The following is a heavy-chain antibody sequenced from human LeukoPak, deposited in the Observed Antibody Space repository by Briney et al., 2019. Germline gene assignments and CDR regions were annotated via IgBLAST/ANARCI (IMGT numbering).Heavy chain of an antibody. D-gene: IGHD6-13*01. Sequence: SETLSLTCTVSGGSISSSSYYWGWIRQPPGKGLEWIGSIYYSGSTYYNPSLKSRVTISVDTSKNQFSLKLSSVTAADTAVYYCARDIAAAGSYYYYYMDVWGKGTTVTVS. V-gene: IGHV4-39*02. CDR3: ARDIAAAGSYYYYYMDV. CDR1: GGSISSSSYY. J-gene: IGHJ6*03. CDR2: IYYSGST.